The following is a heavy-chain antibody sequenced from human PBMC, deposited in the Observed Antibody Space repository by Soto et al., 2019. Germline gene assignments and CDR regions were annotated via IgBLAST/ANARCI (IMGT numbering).Heavy chain of an antibody. D-gene: IGHD6-19*01. CDR2: SSSSSSYI. CDR3: ARDNGRAVAGYYFDY. CDR1: GFTFSSYS. Sequence: EVQLVESGGGLVKPGGSLRLSCAASGFTFSSYSMNWVRQAPGKGLEWVSSSSSSSSYIYYADSVKGRFTISRDNAKNSLYLQMNSMRAEDTAVYYCARDNGRAVAGYYFDYWGQGTLVTVSS. V-gene: IGHV3-21*01. J-gene: IGHJ4*02.